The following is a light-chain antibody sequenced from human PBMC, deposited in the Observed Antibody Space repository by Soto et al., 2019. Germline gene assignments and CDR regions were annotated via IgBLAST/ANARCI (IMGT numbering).Light chain of an antibody. J-gene: IGLJ3*02. Sequence: QSVLTQPPSVSGAPGQRVTISCTGSSSNIGAGYDVHWYQQLPGTAPKLLIYGNSNRPSGXXDXFSGSKSGTSASLAITGLQAEDEADYYCQSYDSSLSALFGGGTKLTVL. CDR3: QSYDSSLSAL. CDR2: GNS. V-gene: IGLV1-40*01. CDR1: SSNIGAGYD.